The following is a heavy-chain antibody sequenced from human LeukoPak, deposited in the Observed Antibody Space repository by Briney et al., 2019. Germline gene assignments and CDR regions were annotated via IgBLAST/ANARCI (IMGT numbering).Heavy chain of an antibody. J-gene: IGHJ4*02. CDR1: GGSFSGYY. Sequence: PSETLSLTCAVYGGSFSGYYMSWVRQAPGKGLEWVSVIYSGGSTYYADSVKGRFTISRDSSKNTLYLQMNSLRAEDTAVYYCARLPRGGDYFDYWGQGTLVTVSS. V-gene: IGHV3-53*01. CDR3: ARLPRGGDYFDY. CDR2: IYSGGST. D-gene: IGHD2-21*01.